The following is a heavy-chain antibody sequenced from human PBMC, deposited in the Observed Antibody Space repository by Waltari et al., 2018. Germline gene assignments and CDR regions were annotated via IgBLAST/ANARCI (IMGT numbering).Heavy chain of an antibody. Sequence: QVQLVQSGAEVKKPGASVKVSCKASGYTFTDYFIPWVRQAPGQGLEWMGWINPNSGGTNFAQKFQGRVTMTRDTSISTTYMELSKLRSDDTAVYYCARDRAPVAGAYYFDYWGQGTLVTVSS. CDR1: GYTFTDYF. CDR2: INPNSGGT. CDR3: ARDRAPVAGAYYFDY. D-gene: IGHD2-15*01. J-gene: IGHJ4*02. V-gene: IGHV1-2*02.